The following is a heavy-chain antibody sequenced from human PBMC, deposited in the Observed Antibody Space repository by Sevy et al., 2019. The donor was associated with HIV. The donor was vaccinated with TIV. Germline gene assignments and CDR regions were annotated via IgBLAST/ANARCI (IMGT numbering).Heavy chain of an antibody. V-gene: IGHV3-21*01. CDR2: ISSSSNYI. Sequence: GGSLRLSCAASGFTFSNYNMNWVRQAPGKGLEWVSSISSSSNYIYYADSVKGRFTISRDNAKNSLYLQMNSLRPEDTAVYYCARDRTSSSYWYFDLWGRGTLVTVSS. J-gene: IGHJ2*01. CDR3: ARDRTSSSYWYFDL. D-gene: IGHD2-2*01. CDR1: GFTFSNYN.